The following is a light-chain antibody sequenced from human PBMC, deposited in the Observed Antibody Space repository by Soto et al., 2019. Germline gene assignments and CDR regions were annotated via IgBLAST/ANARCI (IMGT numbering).Light chain of an antibody. V-gene: IGKV1-5*01. CDR3: QQYNSYYLP. CDR1: QSIGRW. J-gene: IGKJ1*01. Sequence: DIQMTQSPSTLSASIGDRVSITCRASQSIGRWMAWYQQKAGKAPQLLIYDASRLESGVPSRFSGSGSGTEFTLAISGLQSDDFATYYCQQYNSYYLPFGQGTNVEIK. CDR2: DAS.